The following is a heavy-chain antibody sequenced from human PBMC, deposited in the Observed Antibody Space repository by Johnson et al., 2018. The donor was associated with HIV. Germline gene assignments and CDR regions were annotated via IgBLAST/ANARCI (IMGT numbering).Heavy chain of an antibody. CDR3: GREGEYCTVVSCYNAFDI. J-gene: IGHJ3*02. D-gene: IGHD2-15*01. CDR2: INWNGGRK. V-gene: IGHV3-20*04. CDR1: GFTFDDYA. Sequence: VQLVESGGGVVRPGGSLRLSCAPSGFTFDDYAMSWVRQAPGKGLEWVSVINWNGGRKGYADSLMGRFTISRDNAKKSLYLQINTLRAEDTALYYCGREGEYCTVVSCYNAFDIWGQGTMVIVSS.